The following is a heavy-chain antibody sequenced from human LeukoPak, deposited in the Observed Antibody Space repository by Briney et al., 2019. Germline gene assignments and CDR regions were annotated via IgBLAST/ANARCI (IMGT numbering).Heavy chain of an antibody. CDR2: IIPIFGTA. J-gene: IGHJ4*02. V-gene: IGHV1-69*13. Sequence: ASVKVSCKASGGTFSSYAISWVRQAPGQGLEWMGGIIPIFGTANYAQKFQGRVTITADESTSTAYMELSSLRSEDTAVYYCARGPAGMYDFWSGPFDYWGQGTLVTVSS. CDR3: ARGPAGMYDFWSGPFDY. D-gene: IGHD3-3*01. CDR1: GGTFSSYA.